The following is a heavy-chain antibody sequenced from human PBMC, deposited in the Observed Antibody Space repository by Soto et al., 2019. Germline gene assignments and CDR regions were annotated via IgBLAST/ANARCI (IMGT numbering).Heavy chain of an antibody. CDR3: ARVATVTSDYYYGMDV. D-gene: IGHD4-17*01. V-gene: IGHV1-2*04. CDR2: INPNSGGT. CDR1: GYTFTGYY. J-gene: IGHJ6*02. Sequence: ASVKVSCKASGYTFTGYYMHWVRQAPGQGLEWMGWINPNSGGTNYAQKFQGWATMTRDTSISTAYMELSRLRSDDTAVYYCARVATVTSDYYYGMDVWGQGTTVTVSS.